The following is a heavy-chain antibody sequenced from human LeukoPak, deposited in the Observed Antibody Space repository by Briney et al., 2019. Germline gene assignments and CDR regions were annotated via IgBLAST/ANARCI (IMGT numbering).Heavy chain of an antibody. J-gene: IGHJ3*02. CDR2: IYTSGST. CDR3: ARVRRYCSSTSCYFFPFDI. CDR1: GGSISSYY. D-gene: IGHD2-2*01. V-gene: IGHV4-4*07. Sequence: SETLSLTCTVSGGSISSYYWSWIRQPAGKGLEWIGRIYTSGSTNYNPSLKSRVTMSVDTSKNQFSLKLSSVTAADTAVYYCARVRRYCSSTSCYFFPFDIWGQGTMVTVSS.